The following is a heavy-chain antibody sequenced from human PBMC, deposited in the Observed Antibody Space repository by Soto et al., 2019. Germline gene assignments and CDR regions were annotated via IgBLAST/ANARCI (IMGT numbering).Heavy chain of an antibody. CDR1: GFTFTDYA. J-gene: IGHJ6*02. D-gene: IGHD3-22*01. CDR2: ISYDGGKK. CDR3: ARDTYLDSSGPSYYYYYGIDV. Sequence: QVQLVESGGGVVQPGRSLRLSCAASGFTFTDYAMHWVRQAPGKGLEWVAVISYDGGKKYYADSVKGRFTISRDNSKNTVYLQMNSLRVEYTALYYCARDTYLDSSGPSYYYYYGIDVWGQGTTVTVSS. V-gene: IGHV3-30-3*01.